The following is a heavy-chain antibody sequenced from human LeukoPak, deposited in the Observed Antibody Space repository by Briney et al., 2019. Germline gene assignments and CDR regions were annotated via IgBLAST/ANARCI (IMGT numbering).Heavy chain of an antibody. Sequence: PGGSLRLSCAASGFTFSSHWMSWVRQAPGKGLEWVANIKQDGSEKYYVDSVKGRFTISRDNAKNSLYLQMNSLRAEDTAVYYCATSSGWYPKYFDYWGQGTLVTVSS. CDR3: ATSSGWYPKYFDY. D-gene: IGHD6-19*01. J-gene: IGHJ4*02. CDR1: GFTFSSHW. V-gene: IGHV3-7*01. CDR2: IKQDGSEK.